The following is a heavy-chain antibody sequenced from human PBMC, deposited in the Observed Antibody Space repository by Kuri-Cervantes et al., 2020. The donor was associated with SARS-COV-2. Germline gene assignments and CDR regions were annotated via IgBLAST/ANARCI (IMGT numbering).Heavy chain of an antibody. D-gene: IGHD2-2*01. V-gene: IGHV3-48*04. Sequence: GESLKISCAASGFTFSSYAMSWVRQAPGKGLEWVSYISSSGSTIYYADSVKGRFTISRDNAKNSLYLQMNSLRAEDTAVYYCAKEGSSTSSGMDVWGQGTTVTVSS. CDR3: AKEGSSTSSGMDV. CDR1: GFTFSSYA. J-gene: IGHJ6*02. CDR2: ISSSGSTI.